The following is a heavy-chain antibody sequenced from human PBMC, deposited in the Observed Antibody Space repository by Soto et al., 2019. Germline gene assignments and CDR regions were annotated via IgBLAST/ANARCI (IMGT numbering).Heavy chain of an antibody. CDR3: ARAGGGSSFDY. CDR1: GFTFSSYV. D-gene: IGHD3-16*01. Sequence: QPGGSLRLSCAASGFTFSSYVMHWVRQAPGKGLEWVAVIWYDGSNKYYADSVKGRFTISRDNSKNTMYLQMNSLRAEDTAVYYCARAGGGSSFDYWGQGTLVTVSS. V-gene: IGHV3-33*01. J-gene: IGHJ4*02. CDR2: IWYDGSNK.